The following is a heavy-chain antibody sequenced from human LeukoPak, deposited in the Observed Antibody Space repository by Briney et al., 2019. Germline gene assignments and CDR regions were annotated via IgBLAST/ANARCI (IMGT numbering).Heavy chain of an antibody. CDR3: ARELPFDY. CDR2: ISGDGSST. CDR1: GFTFISYW. V-gene: IGHV3-74*01. J-gene: IGHJ4*02. Sequence: PGGSLRLSCAASGFTFISYWMHCVRQAPGKGLVWVSRISGDGSSTTYAESVKGRFTISRDNAKNTLYLQMNSLRAEDTAVYYCARELPFDYWGQGTLVTVSS.